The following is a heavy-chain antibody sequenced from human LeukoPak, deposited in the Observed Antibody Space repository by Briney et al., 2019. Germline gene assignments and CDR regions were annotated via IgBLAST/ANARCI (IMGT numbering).Heavy chain of an antibody. J-gene: IGHJ5*02. V-gene: IGHV4-4*07. CDR1: GGSFSTYY. D-gene: IGHD6-13*01. CDR2: IYTSGST. CDR3: ARGDPFRAGWFDP. Sequence: SETLSLTCTVSGGSFSTYYWSWLRQPAGKGLEWIGRIYTSGSTNYNHSLKSRLTMSVDTSKNHFSLKLSSVTAADTAVYYCARGDPFRAGWFDPWGQGTLVTVSS.